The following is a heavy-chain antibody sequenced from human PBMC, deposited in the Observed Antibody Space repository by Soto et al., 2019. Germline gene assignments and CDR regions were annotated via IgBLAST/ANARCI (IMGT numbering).Heavy chain of an antibody. V-gene: IGHV3-33*01. CDR2: IWYDGSNK. D-gene: IGHD3-10*01. J-gene: IGHJ6*02. CDR1: GFTFSSYG. Sequence: VGSLRLSCAASGFTFSSYGMHWVRQAPGKGLEWVAVIWYDGSNKYYADSVKGRFTISRDNSKNTLYLQMNSLRAEDTAVYYCARDLAAYGSGSYGAHGMDVWGQGTTVTVSS. CDR3: ARDLAAYGSGSYGAHGMDV.